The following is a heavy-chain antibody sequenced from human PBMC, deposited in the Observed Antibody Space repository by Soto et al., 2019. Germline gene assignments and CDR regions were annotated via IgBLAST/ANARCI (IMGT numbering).Heavy chain of an antibody. D-gene: IGHD2-21*02. CDR2: IKSDGSGT. Sequence: EVQLVESGGGLVQPGESLTLSCAASGFPFSSYWMHWVRQAPGKGLVWVSRIKSDGSGTYYADSVQDRFTISRDNARNTIDPQMNSLRVEDTAVYFCARGDGDRNDGNGDLGRPWAQGPLVTVSS. CDR1: GFPFSSYW. J-gene: IGHJ5*02. V-gene: IGHV3-74*01. CDR3: ARGDGDRNDGNGDLGRP.